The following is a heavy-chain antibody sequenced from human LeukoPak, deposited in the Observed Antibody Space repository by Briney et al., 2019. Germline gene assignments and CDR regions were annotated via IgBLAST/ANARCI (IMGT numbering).Heavy chain of an antibody. Sequence: PEASVKVSCKASGYTFTGYYMHWVRQAPGQGLEWMGWINPNSGGTNYAQKFQGRVTMTRDTSISTAYMELSRLRSDDTAVYYCARLSGAGFSYYYYMDVWGKGTTVTVSS. CDR2: INPNSGGT. J-gene: IGHJ6*03. D-gene: IGHD3-10*01. CDR1: GYTFTGYY. V-gene: IGHV1-2*02. CDR3: ARLSGAGFSYYYYMDV.